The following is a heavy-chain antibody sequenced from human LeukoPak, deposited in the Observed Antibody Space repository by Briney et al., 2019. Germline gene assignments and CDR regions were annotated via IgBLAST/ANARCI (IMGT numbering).Heavy chain of an antibody. CDR1: GGSISSYY. J-gene: IGHJ6*02. V-gene: IGHV4-59*01. CDR2: IYYSGST. CDR3: ARDEDYSNYDRHTPVRKYYYYYYGMDV. Sequence: SETLSLTCTVSGGSISSYYWSWIRQPPGKGLEWIGYIYYSGSTNYNPSLKSRVTISVDTSKNQFSLKLSSVTAADTAVYYCARDEDYSNYDRHTPVRKYYYYYYGMDVWGQGTTVTVS. D-gene: IGHD4-11*01.